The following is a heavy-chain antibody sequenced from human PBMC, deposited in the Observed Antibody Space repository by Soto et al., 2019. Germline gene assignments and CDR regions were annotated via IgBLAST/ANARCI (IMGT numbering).Heavy chain of an antibody. CDR1: GGSFSGSY. J-gene: IGHJ3*02. CDR2: INRRGST. CDR3: ARLLDTWFGDYSKAFDI. V-gene: IGHV4-34*01. Sequence: QVLLQQWGAGLLKPSETLSLTCAIYGGSFSGSYWSWLRQPPGEGLEWIGEINRRGSTNYNPSLKSRVTISVDTSKNQFSLKLSSVTAADTAIYYCARLLDTWFGDYSKAFDIWGQGTMVTVSS. D-gene: IGHD3-10*01.